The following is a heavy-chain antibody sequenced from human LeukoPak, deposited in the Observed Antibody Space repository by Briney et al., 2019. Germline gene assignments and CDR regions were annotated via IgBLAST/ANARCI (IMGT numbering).Heavy chain of an antibody. Sequence: SETLSLTCTVSGGSISSSSYYWGWIRQPPGKGLEWIGSIYYSGSTYYNPSLKSRVTISVDTSKNQFSLKLSSVTAADTAVYYCARTLIVGATVDYWGQGTLVTVSS. V-gene: IGHV4-39*07. CDR3: ARTLIVGATVDY. CDR2: IYYSGST. J-gene: IGHJ4*02. D-gene: IGHD1-26*01. CDR1: GGSISSSSYY.